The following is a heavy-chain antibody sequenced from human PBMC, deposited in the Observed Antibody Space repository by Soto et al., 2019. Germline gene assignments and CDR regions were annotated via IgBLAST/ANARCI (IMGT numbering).Heavy chain of an antibody. J-gene: IGHJ5*02. CDR2: ISGDGSST. CDR1: GFIFSDYW. V-gene: IGHV3-74*01. D-gene: IGHD3-16*01. CDR3: ARGWGRDGGLENWFDT. Sequence: EVQLVESGGDLVQPGGSLRLSCAASGFIFSDYWMHWVRQVPGEGPLWFARISGDGSSTRYADSVKGRFTISRDNARNTLFLQMNSLRGEDTAVYYCARGWGRDGGLENWFDTWGQGALVTVSS.